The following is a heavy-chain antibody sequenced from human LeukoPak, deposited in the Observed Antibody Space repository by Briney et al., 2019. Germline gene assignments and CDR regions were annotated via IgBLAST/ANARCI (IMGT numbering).Heavy chain of an antibody. CDR2: ISYDGSNK. J-gene: IGHJ4*02. CDR3: ARETISTVTTIGSWDY. V-gene: IGHV3-30*03. CDR1: GFTFSSYG. D-gene: IGHD4-17*01. Sequence: PGGSLRLSCAASGFTFSSYGMHWVRQAPGKGLEWVAVISYDGSNKYYADSVKGRFTISRDNSKNSLYLQMNSLRAEDTAVYYCARETISTVTTIGSWDYWGQGALVTVSS.